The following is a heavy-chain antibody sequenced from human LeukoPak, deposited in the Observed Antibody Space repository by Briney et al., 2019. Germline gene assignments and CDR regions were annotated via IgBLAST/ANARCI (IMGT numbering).Heavy chain of an antibody. D-gene: IGHD3-10*01. CDR2: ISPTNGAT. CDR3: ARSLSVTRGLITTRLGY. V-gene: IGHV1-2*02. J-gene: IGHJ4*01. Sequence: ASVKVSCKTSGYIFTDFYLHWVRQAPGQGLEWMGWISPTNGATSYARRFQGRVNMARDTSTSTSYMELSSLGSDDTAVYYCARSLSVTRGLITTRLGYWGQEPWSPSP. CDR1: GYIFTDFY.